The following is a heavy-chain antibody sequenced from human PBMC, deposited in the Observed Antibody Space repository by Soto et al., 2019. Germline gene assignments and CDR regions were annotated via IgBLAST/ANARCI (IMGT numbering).Heavy chain of an antibody. Sequence: EVQLVESGGGLVQPGGSLRLSCAASGFTFNTYWLHWVRQAPGKGLVWVSRVNMDGSTTTYADSVKGRFTISRDNAKDPVYLQMDSLRDEDTAVYYCARGAKGQWLVDYWGQGTLVTVSS. CDR3: ARGAKGQWLVDY. CDR1: GFTFNTYW. CDR2: VNMDGSTT. D-gene: IGHD6-19*01. J-gene: IGHJ4*02. V-gene: IGHV3-74*01.